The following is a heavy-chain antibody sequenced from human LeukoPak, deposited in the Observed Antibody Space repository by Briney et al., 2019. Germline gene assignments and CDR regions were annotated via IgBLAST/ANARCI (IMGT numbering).Heavy chain of an antibody. CDR1: GFTFSSHW. CDR3: ATPLDYYDSSGRHQGGD. J-gene: IGHJ4*02. CDR2: IKEDGTRK. Sequence: GGSLRLSCAASGFTFSSHWMTWVRQAPGKGLEWVANIKEDGTRKNYVDSVKGRFTISRDNAKNSLYLQMSGLRAEDTALYYCATPLDYYDSSGRHQGGDWGQGTLVTVSS. V-gene: IGHV3-7*03. D-gene: IGHD3-22*01.